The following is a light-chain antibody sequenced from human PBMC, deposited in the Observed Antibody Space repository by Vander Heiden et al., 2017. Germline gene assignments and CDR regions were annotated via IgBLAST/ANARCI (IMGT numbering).Light chain of an antibody. Sequence: DIQMTQSPSTLSASVGDRVTITCRASQSISSWLAWYQQKPGKAPTLLIYKASSLESGVPSRFSGSGSGTEFTLTISSLQPDDFATYYCQQYNSYSSYTFGQGTKLEIK. CDR3: QQYNSYSSYT. J-gene: IGKJ2*01. CDR2: KAS. CDR1: QSISSW. V-gene: IGKV1-5*03.